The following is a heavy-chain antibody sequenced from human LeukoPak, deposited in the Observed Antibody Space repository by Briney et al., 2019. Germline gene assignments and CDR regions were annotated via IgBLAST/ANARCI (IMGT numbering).Heavy chain of an antibody. Sequence: GGSLRLSCVASGFTFSNYPMSWVRQAPGKGLEWVSSICGSEGCTYYADSVTGRFTMSRDNSKNTLYLQMTSLRAEDTAVYYCARISTVTANFDYWGQGTLVTVSS. CDR2: ICGSEGCT. CDR1: GFTFSNYP. J-gene: IGHJ4*02. CDR3: ARISTVTANFDY. V-gene: IGHV3-23*01. D-gene: IGHD4-17*01.